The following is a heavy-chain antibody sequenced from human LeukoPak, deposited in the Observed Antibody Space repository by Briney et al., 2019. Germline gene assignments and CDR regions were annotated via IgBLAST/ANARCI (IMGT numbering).Heavy chain of an antibody. Sequence: ASVKVSCTASGYTFTGYYMHWVRQAPGQGLEWMGWIHPNSGGTTYAQKFQGRVTMTRDTSINTAYMELTRLTSDDTAVYYCARDRTALVVVPATYNWFDPWGQGTLVTVSS. J-gene: IGHJ5*02. V-gene: IGHV1-2*02. CDR2: IHPNSGGT. D-gene: IGHD2-15*01. CDR1: GYTFTGYY. CDR3: ARDRTALVVVPATYNWFDP.